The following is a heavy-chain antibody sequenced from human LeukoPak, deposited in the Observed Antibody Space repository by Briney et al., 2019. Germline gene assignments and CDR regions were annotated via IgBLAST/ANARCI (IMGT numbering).Heavy chain of an antibody. V-gene: IGHV3-53*01. J-gene: IGHJ4*02. CDR2: IYSGGST. D-gene: IGHD4-17*01. CDR1: GFTVSSNY. CDR3: AKGSSVAVTTQNRRGYYFDY. Sequence: PGGSLRLSCAASGFTVSSNYMSWVRQAPGKGLEWVSVIYSGGSTYYADSVKGRFTISRDNSKNTLYLQMNSLRAEDTAVYYCAKGSSVAVTTQNRRGYYFDYWGQGTLVTVSS.